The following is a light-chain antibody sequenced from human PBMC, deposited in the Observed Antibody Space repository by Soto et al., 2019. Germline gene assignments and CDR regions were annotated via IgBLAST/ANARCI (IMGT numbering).Light chain of an antibody. V-gene: IGLV2-8*01. CDR2: EVS. Sequence: QSVLTQPPSASGSPGQSVTISCTGTSSVVGGYNYVSWYQQHPGKAPKLMIYEVSKRPSGVPDRFSGSKSGNTASLTVSGLQAEDDADYYCSSYAGSNNRVFGTGTKVTVL. CDR1: SSVVGGYNY. CDR3: SSYAGSNNRV. J-gene: IGLJ1*01.